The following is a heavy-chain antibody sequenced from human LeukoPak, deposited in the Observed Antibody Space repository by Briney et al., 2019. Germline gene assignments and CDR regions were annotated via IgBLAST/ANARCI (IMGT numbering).Heavy chain of an antibody. CDR1: GFIFSNYA. CDR3: ARGSTGYDSDAFDT. CDR2: IWYDGNNK. V-gene: IGHV3-33*01. J-gene: IGHJ3*02. Sequence: GGSLRLSCAASGFIFSNYAMHWARQAPGKGLEWVAGIWYDGNNKYYADSVKGRFTISRDKSKNTLYLQMNSLRAEDTAVYHCARGSTGYDSDAFDTWGQGTMVTVSS. D-gene: IGHD5-12*01.